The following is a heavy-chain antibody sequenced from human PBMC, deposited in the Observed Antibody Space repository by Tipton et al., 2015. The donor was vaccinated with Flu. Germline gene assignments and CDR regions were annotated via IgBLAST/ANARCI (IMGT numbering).Heavy chain of an antibody. J-gene: IGHJ5*02. CDR1: GGSISSSSYY. CDR2: IYYSGST. Sequence: TLSLTCTVSGGSISSSSYYWDWIRQPPGKGLEWIGSIYYSGSTYYNPSLKSRVTISVDTSKNQFSLKLSSVTAADTAVYYCARDLRLGIAVAGFDPWGQGTLVTVSS. CDR3: ARDLRLGIAVAGFDP. V-gene: IGHV4-39*07. D-gene: IGHD6-19*01.